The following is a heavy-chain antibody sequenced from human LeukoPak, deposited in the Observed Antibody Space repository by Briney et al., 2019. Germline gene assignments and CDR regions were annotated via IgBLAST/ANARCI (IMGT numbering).Heavy chain of an antibody. CDR3: ARLSRRGIQLWFSGGWFDP. J-gene: IGHJ5*02. CDR2: IIPIFGTA. Sequence: GASVKVSCKASGGTFSSYAISWVRQAPGQGLEWMGGIIPIFGTANYAQKFQGRVTITADKSTSTAYMELSSLRSEDTAVYYCARLSRRGIQLWFSGGWFDPWGQGTLVTVSS. D-gene: IGHD5-18*01. V-gene: IGHV1-69*06. CDR1: GGTFSSYA.